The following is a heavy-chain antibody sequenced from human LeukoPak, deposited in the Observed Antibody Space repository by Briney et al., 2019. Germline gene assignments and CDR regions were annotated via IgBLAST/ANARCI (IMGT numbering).Heavy chain of an antibody. J-gene: IGHJ5*02. CDR1: GFTFSSYA. V-gene: IGHV3-74*01. CDR2: INRDGTTT. D-gene: IGHD6-19*01. Sequence: GGSLRLSCAASGFTFSSYAMSWVRQAPGMGLVWVARINRDGTTTSYTDSVKGRFTISRDNAKNTLFLQMNSLRAEDTAVYYCARAGLGTSSGWHGDWFDPWGQGTLVTVSS. CDR3: ARAGLGTSSGWHGDWFDP.